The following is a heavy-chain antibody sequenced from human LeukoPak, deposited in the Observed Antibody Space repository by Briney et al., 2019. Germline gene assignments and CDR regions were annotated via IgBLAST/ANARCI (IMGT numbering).Heavy chain of an antibody. V-gene: IGHV3-69-1*01. D-gene: IGHD3-10*01. CDR3: ARAPGEYYGSGRTYWFDP. CDR1: GFTFSDYY. CDR2: ISSSSTI. Sequence: GGSLRLSCAASGFTFSDYYMNWVRQAPGKGLECVSSISSSSTIYYADSVKGRFTISRDNAKNSLYLQMNSLRAEDTAVYYCARAPGEYYGSGRTYWFDPWGQGTLVTVSS. J-gene: IGHJ5*02.